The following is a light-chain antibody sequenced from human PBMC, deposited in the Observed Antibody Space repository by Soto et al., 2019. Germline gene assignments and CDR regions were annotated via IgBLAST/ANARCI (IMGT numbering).Light chain of an antibody. J-gene: IGKJ5*01. CDR3: QQRSNWPPGIT. Sequence: SQSPDSLALSLCESSTINCQSSQSVLSSTNNKNYLAWYQQRPGQAPRFLIFDASYRATGIPARFSGSGSGTDFTLTISSLEPEDFAVYYCQQRSNWPPGITFGQGTRLEIK. V-gene: IGKV3-11*01. CDR2: DAS. CDR1: QSVLSSTNNKNY.